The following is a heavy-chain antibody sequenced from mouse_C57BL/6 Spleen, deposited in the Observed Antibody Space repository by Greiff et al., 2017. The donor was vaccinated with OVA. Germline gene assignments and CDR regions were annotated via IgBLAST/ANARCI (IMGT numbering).Heavy chain of an antibody. J-gene: IGHJ3*01. CDR1: GYTFTSYW. V-gene: IGHV1-64*01. Sequence: QVHVKQPGAELVKPGASVKLSCKASGYTFTSYWMHWVKQRPGQGLEWIGMIHPNSGSTKYNEKFKSKATLTVDKSSSTAYMQLSSLTSEDSAVYYCSRSDYDYDFAYWGQGTLVTVSA. CDR2: IHPNSGST. CDR3: SRSDYDYDFAY. D-gene: IGHD2-4*01.